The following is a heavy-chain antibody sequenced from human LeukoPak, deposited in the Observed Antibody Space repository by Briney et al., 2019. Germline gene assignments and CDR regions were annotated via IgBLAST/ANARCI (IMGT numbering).Heavy chain of an antibody. J-gene: IGHJ6*02. V-gene: IGHV1-2*02. CDR2: INPNSGGT. Sequence: ASVKVSFKASGYTFTVYYMHWVRQAPRQGLELMGWINPNSGGTNYAQKFQGRVTMTRDTSISTAYMELSRLRSDDTAVYYCARAPPHYYYGMDVWGQGTTVTVSS. CDR3: ARAPPHYYYGMDV. CDR1: GYTFTVYY.